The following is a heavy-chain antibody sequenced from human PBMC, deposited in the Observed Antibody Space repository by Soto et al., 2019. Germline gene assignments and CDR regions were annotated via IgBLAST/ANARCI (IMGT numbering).Heavy chain of an antibody. D-gene: IGHD2-8*02. J-gene: IGHJ4*02. CDR3: ASRVVSGGILFDY. CDR1: DDSISSYY. Sequence: SETLSLTCTVSDDSISSYYWSWIRQSPGKGLEWIGYTHYTGSSYYNPSLKSRVAMSVDTSKNQFSLNLASVTAADTAVYYCASRVVSGGILFDYWGLGTLVTVSS. CDR2: THYTGSS. V-gene: IGHV4-59*01.